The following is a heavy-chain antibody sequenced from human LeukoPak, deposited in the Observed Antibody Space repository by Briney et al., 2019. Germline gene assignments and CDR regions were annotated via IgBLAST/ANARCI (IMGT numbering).Heavy chain of an antibody. CDR3: ARDFEEYSGSYQAGY. J-gene: IGHJ4*02. CDR2: ISYDGSNK. D-gene: IGHD1-26*01. V-gene: IGHV3-30*04. CDR1: GFTFSSYA. Sequence: GGSLRLSCAASGFTFSSYAMHWVRQAPGEGLEWVAVISYDGSNKYYGDSVKGRFTISRDNSKNTLYLQMNSLRAEDTAVYYCARDFEEYSGSYQAGYWGQGTLVTVSS.